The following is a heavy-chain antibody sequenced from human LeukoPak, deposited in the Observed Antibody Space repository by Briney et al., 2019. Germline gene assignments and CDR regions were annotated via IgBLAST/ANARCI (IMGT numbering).Heavy chain of an antibody. Sequence: SETLSLTCAVYGGSFSGYYWSWIRQPPGKGLEWIGEINHSGSTNYNPSLKSRVTISVDTPKNQFSLKLSSVTAADTAVYYCARESGYTYGRDYWGQGTLVTVSS. V-gene: IGHV4-34*01. J-gene: IGHJ4*02. CDR3: ARESGYTYGRDY. CDR2: INHSGST. D-gene: IGHD5-18*01. CDR1: GGSFSGYY.